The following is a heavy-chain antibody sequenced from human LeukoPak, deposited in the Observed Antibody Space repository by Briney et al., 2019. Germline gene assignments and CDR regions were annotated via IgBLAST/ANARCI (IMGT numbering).Heavy chain of an antibody. J-gene: IGHJ4*02. Sequence: GGSLRLSCAASGFTFDDYAMHWVRQAPGKGLEWVSLISGDGGSTYYADSVKGRFTISRDNAKNSLYLQMNSLRAEDTAVYYCARAAAAGYWGQGTLVTVSS. V-gene: IGHV3-43*02. CDR1: GFTFDDYA. D-gene: IGHD6-13*01. CDR2: ISGDGGST. CDR3: ARAAAAGY.